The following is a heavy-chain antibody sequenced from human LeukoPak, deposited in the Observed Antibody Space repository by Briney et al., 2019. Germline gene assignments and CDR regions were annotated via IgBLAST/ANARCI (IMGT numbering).Heavy chain of an antibody. J-gene: IGHJ4*02. CDR3: VGHNHKDN. Sequence: GGSLRLSCAASGFTVSNSYMSWVRQAPGKGLEWVSVLYSGGGAYYTDSVRGRFTISRDSSKNTLYLQRANLRAEDSAAKYCVGHNHKDNWGQGTMVTVSS. D-gene: IGHD2-15*01. CDR1: GFTVSNSY. V-gene: IGHV3-53*05. CDR2: LYSGGGA.